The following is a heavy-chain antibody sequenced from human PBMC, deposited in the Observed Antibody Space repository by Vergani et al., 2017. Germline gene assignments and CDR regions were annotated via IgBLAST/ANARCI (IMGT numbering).Heavy chain of an antibody. CDR1: GFTFNQYG. Sequence: QVQLVESGGGVVQPGRSLRLSCAASGFTFNQYGMHWVRQAPGKGLEWVAVTWYDGNNKQYADSVKGRFTISRDNSKSTMCLQMNSLRDEDTGVYYCARDLRSLYNRLDAWGQGTLVTVSS. CDR3: ARDLRSLYNRLDA. V-gene: IGHV3-33*01. J-gene: IGHJ5*02. D-gene: IGHD1-14*01. CDR2: TWYDGNNK.